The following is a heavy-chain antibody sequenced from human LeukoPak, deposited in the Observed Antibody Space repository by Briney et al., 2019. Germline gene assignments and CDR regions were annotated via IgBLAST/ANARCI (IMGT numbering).Heavy chain of an antibody. V-gene: IGHV3-30-3*01. CDR1: GFTFDDYA. J-gene: IGHJ4*02. CDR2: ISYDGSNK. D-gene: IGHD6-13*01. CDR3: ARDGLAGDFDY. Sequence: GRSLRLSCAASGFTFDDYAMHWVRQAPGKGLEWVAVISYDGSNKYYADSVKGRFTISRDNSKNTLYLQMNSLRAEDTAVYYCARDGLAGDFDYWGQGTLVTVSS.